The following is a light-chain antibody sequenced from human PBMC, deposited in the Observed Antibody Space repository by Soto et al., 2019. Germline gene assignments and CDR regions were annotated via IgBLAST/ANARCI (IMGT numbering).Light chain of an antibody. CDR2: GNS. CDR1: SSNIGAGYD. V-gene: IGLV1-40*01. J-gene: IGLJ3*02. CDR3: QSYDSSLSGWV. Sequence: QPVLTQPPSVSGAPGQRVTISCTESSSNIGAGYDVHWYQQLPGTAPKLLIYGNSNRPSGVPDRFSGSKSGTSASLAITGLQADDEADYYCQSYDSSLSGWVFGGGTKLTVL.